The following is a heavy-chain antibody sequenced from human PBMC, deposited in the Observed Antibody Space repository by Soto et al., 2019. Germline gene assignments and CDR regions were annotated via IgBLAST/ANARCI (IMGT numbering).Heavy chain of an antibody. J-gene: IGHJ3*02. V-gene: IGHV5-10-1*01. D-gene: IGHD2-2*01. CDR2: IDPSDSYT. CDR1: GYSFTSYW. CDR3: ASYPSIVVVPAAPLDAFDI. Sequence: RGESLKISCKGSGYSFTSYWISWVRQMPGKGLEWMGRIDPSDSYTNYSPSFQGHVTISADKSISTAYLQWSSLKASDTAMYYCASYPSIVVVPAAPLDAFDIWGQGTMVTVSS.